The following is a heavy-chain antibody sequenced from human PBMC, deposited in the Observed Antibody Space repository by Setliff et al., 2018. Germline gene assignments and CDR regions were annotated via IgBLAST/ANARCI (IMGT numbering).Heavy chain of an antibody. CDR1: GFTFSSDG. J-gene: IGHJ3*02. CDR3: AKDRPPDTAIIREEAFDI. V-gene: IGHV3-30*18. CDR2: IYYDGSNK. D-gene: IGHD5-18*01. Sequence: GGSLRLSCAASGFTFSSDGMHWVRQAPGKGLEWVARIYYDGSNKYYADSVKGRFTISRDNSKNTLYLQMSSLRAEDTSVYYCAKDRPPDTAIIREEAFDIWGQGTMVTVSS.